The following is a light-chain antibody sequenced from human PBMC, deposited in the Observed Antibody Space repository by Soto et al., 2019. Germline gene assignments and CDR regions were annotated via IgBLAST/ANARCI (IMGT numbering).Light chain of an antibody. V-gene: IGKV3-20*01. CDR3: QQYGSSPRT. CDR1: QSVSSSY. J-gene: IGKJ1*01. CDR2: DAS. Sequence: EIVLTQSPGTLSLSPGERATLSCRASQSVSSSYLAWYQQKPGQAPRLLIYDASSRATGIPDRFSGSGSGTDFTHTISRLEPEDFAVYYCQQYGSSPRTFGQGTKVEIK.